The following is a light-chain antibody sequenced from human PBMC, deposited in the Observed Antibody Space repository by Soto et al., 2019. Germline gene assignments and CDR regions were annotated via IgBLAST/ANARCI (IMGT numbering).Light chain of an antibody. CDR3: SSYTRRSTRVV. CDR1: SSDVGRYNY. J-gene: IGLJ2*01. V-gene: IGLV2-14*01. Sequence: QSALTQPDSVSGSPGQSITISCTGTSSDVGRYNYVSWYQQHPGKAPKLMIYDVNNRPSGVSNRFSGSKSGNTASLTISGLQAEDEADYYCSSYTRRSTRVVFGGVTKLTVL. CDR2: DVN.